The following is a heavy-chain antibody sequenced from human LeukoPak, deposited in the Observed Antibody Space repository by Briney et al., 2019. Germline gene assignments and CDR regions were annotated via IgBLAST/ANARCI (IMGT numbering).Heavy chain of an antibody. J-gene: IGHJ6*02. CDR2: IYYSGST. D-gene: IGHD3-10*01. V-gene: IGHV4-59*08. CDR1: GGSISSYY. CDR3: ARQILWFGEPHGMDV. Sequence: SETLSLTCTVSGGSISSYYWSWIRQPPGKGLEWIGYIYYSGSTNYNPSLKSRVTISVDTSKNQFSLKLSSVTAADTAVYYCARQILWFGEPHGMDVWGQGTTVTVSS.